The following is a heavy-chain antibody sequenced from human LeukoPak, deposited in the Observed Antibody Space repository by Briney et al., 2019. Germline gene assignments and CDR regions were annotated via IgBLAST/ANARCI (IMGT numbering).Heavy chain of an antibody. V-gene: IGHV1-18*01. CDR1: GYTFTSYG. CDR3: ARAPKGASHYYYYSMDV. J-gene: IGHJ6*03. D-gene: IGHD1-26*01. Sequence: ASVKVSCKASGYTFTSYGMSWVRQAPGQGLEWMGWISAYNGNTNYAQKLQGRVTMTTDTSTSTAYMERRRLRSDDTAVYYCARAPKGASHYYYYSMDVWGKGTTVTISS. CDR2: ISAYNGNT.